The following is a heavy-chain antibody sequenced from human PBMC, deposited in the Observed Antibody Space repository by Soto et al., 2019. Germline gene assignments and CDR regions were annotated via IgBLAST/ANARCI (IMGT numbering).Heavy chain of an antibody. Sequence: GGSLRLSCAASGFTVSSNYMSWVRQAPGKGLEWVSVIYSGGSTYYADSVKGRFTISRDNSKNTLYLQMNSLRAEDTAVYYCARSRGSGSYYFDYWGQGTLVTVSS. CDR1: GFTVSSNY. V-gene: IGHV3-53*01. CDR2: IYSGGST. J-gene: IGHJ4*02. CDR3: ARSRGSGSYYFDY. D-gene: IGHD3-10*01.